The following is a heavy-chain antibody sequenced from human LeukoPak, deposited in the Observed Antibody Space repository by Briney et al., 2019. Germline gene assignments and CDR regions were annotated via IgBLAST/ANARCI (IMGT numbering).Heavy chain of an antibody. CDR3: ARGGWLRRAFFQD. V-gene: IGHV4-59*01. D-gene: IGHD5-24*01. J-gene: IGHJ1*01. CDR2: ISHSGST. Sequence: KPSETLSLTCNGSGDTINTYFWSWIRQRPGKGLEWLGYISHSGSTNDNPSLKSRVTLSMDTSKNQFSLSLTSVTAADTAVYYCARGGWLRRAFFQDWGQGTLVTVSS. CDR1: GDTINTYF.